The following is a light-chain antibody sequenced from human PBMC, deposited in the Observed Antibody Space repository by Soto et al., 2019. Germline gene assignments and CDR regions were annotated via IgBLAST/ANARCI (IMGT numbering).Light chain of an antibody. CDR3: SSYTNINTRACV. CDR2: EVT. V-gene: IGLV2-14*01. Sequence: QSALTQPASVSGSPRQSITISCTGTSGDIGSYNRVSWYQQHPGKAPKLIIYEVTDRPSGVSNRFSGYKSGNTASLTISGLQAEDEAEYYCSSYTNINTRACVFGTGTKLTVL. CDR1: SGDIGSYNR. J-gene: IGLJ1*01.